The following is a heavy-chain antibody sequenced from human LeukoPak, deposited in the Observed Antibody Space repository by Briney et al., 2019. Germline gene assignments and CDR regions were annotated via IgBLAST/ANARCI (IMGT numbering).Heavy chain of an antibody. V-gene: IGHV4-31*03. Sequence: SETLSLTCTVSGGSISSGGYYWSWIRQHPGKGLEWIGYIYYSGSTNYNPSLKSRVTISVDTSKNQFSLKLSSVTAADTAVYYCARDQRAQLWSYFDYWGQGTLVTVSS. CDR3: ARDQRAQLWSYFDY. CDR2: IYYSGST. J-gene: IGHJ4*02. CDR1: GGSISSGGYY. D-gene: IGHD5-18*01.